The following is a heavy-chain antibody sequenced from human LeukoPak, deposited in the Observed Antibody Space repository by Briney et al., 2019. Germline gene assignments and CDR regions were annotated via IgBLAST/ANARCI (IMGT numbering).Heavy chain of an antibody. CDR3: AKANWGYYFDY. Sequence: GGSLRLSCAASGFTFSTYAMSWVRQAPGKGLEWVSTFTGGEGITHYADSVKGRFTISRDNSKNTLYLQMNSLRAEDTAVYYCAKANWGYYFDYWGQGTLVTVSS. CDR2: FTGGEGIT. CDR1: GFTFSTYA. D-gene: IGHD7-27*01. V-gene: IGHV3-23*01. J-gene: IGHJ4*02.